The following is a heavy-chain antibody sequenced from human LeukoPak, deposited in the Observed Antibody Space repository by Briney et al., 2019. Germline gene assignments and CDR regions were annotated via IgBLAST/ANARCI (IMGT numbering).Heavy chain of an antibody. CDR3: AKDPSNYDFWSGSPEY. D-gene: IGHD3-3*01. J-gene: IGHJ4*02. CDR1: GFTFSSYG. V-gene: IGHV3-30*02. CDR2: IRYDGSNK. Sequence: GGSLRLSCAASGFTFSSYGMHWVRQAPGKGLEWVAFIRYDGSNKYYADSVKGRFTISRDNSKNTLYLQMNSLRAEDTAVYYCAKDPSNYDFWSGSPEYWGQGTLVTVSS.